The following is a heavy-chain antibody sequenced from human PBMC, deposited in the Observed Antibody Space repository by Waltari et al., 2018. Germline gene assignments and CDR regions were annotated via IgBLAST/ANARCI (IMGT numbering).Heavy chain of an antibody. CDR1: GDSLSGNYW. CDR2: VHHSGKT. D-gene: IGHD2-2*01. CDR3: AGDRAIGLFFDY. V-gene: IGHV4-4*02. J-gene: IGHJ4*02. Sequence: QVQLQESGQGLVKPSGTLSLTCAVSGDSLSGNYWWSWFRQSPEKGLEWIGQVHHSGKTHYNPSLQSRVAISLDKPKNHFSLNLNSVTAADTAIYYCAGDRAIGLFFDYWGRGTLVTVSS.